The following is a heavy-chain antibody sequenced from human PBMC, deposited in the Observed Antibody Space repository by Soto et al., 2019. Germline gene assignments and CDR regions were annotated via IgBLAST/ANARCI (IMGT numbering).Heavy chain of an antibody. D-gene: IGHD4-17*01. V-gene: IGHV4-59*01. Sequence: SETLSLTCTVSGVSISSYYWSWIRQPPGKGLEWIGYIYYSGSTNYNPSLKRVTISVDTSKNQFSLKLSSVTAADTAVYYCARRYGASFDYWGQGTLVTVSS. CDR3: ARRYGASFDY. CDR1: GVSISSYY. CDR2: IYYSGST. J-gene: IGHJ4*02.